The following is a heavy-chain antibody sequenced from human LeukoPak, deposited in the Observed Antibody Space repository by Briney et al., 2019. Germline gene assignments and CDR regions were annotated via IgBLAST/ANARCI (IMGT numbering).Heavy chain of an antibody. J-gene: IGHJ4*02. CDR2: INSDGSST. CDR3: AREGIQLWHYYFDY. V-gene: IGHV3-74*01. Sequence: GGSLRLSCAASGFTFSSYWMHWVRHAPGKGLVWVSRINSDGSSTSYADSVKGRFTISRDNAKNTLYLQMNSLRAEDTAVYYCAREGIQLWHYYFDYWGQGTLVTVSS. CDR1: GFTFSSYW. D-gene: IGHD5-18*01.